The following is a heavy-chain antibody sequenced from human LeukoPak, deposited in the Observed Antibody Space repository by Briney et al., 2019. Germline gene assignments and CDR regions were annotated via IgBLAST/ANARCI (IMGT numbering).Heavy chain of an antibody. CDR1: GFTFSSYA. J-gene: IGHJ3*02. Sequence: PGGSPRLSCAASGFTFSSYAMSWVRQAPGKGLEWVSAISGSGGSTYYADSVKGRFTISRDNSKNTLYLQMNSLRAEDTAVYYCAKGVGQWLVKLAFDIWGQGTMVTVSS. CDR3: AKGVGQWLVKLAFDI. V-gene: IGHV3-23*01. CDR2: ISGSGGST. D-gene: IGHD6-19*01.